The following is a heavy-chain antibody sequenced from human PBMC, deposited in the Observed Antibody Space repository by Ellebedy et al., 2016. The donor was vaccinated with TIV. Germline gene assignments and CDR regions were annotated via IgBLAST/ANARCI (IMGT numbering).Heavy chain of an antibody. D-gene: IGHD3-10*01. CDR3: ARDRSELLWFGGESYYYYGMDV. Sequence: GESLKISCAASGFTFSSYSMNWVRQAPGKGLEWVSSISSSSSYIYYADSVKGRFTISRDNAKNSLYLQMNSLRAEDTAVYFCARDRSELLWFGGESYYYYGMDVWGQGTTVTVSS. CDR2: ISSSSSYI. V-gene: IGHV3-21*01. J-gene: IGHJ6*02. CDR1: GFTFSSYS.